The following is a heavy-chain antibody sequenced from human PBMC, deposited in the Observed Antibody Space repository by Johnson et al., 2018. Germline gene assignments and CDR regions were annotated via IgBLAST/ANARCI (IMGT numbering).Heavy chain of an antibody. J-gene: IGHJ6*03. CDR2: IKSKTDGGTT. CDR1: GFTFSNAW. CDR3: TTERYCSGGSCYSVYYYYYMDV. Sequence: VQLVESGGGLVKPGGSLRLSCAASGFTFSNAWMNWVRQAPGKGLEWVGRIKSKTDGGTTDYAAPVKGRFTIPRDDSKNTLDLKRNSLKTEDTAVYYCTTERYCSGGSCYSVYYYYYMDVWGKGTTVTVSS. D-gene: IGHD2-15*01. V-gene: IGHV3-15*07.